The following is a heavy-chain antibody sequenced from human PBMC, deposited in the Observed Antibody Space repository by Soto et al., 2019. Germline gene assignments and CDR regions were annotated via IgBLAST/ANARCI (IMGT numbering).Heavy chain of an antibody. Sequence: PGGSPRLSCAASGFTFSSYGVHWVRQAPGKGLEWVVVISYDGSNKYYADSVKGRFTISRDNSKNTLYLQMNSLRAEDTAVYYCAKDNRYSSALIPFDYWGQGTLVTVSS. CDR2: ISYDGSNK. V-gene: IGHV3-30*18. CDR1: GFTFSSYG. CDR3: AKDNRYSSALIPFDY. J-gene: IGHJ4*02. D-gene: IGHD6-19*01.